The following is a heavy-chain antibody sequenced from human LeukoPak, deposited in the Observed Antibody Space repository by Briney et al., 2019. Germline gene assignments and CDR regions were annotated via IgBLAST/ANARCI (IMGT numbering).Heavy chain of an antibody. D-gene: IGHD2-21*02. CDR3: ARDPNCGGDCYSDYYYYYGMDV. Sequence: GASVKVSCKASGYTFTSYYMHWVRQAPGQGPEWMGIINPSGGSTSYAQKFQGRVTMTRDTSTSTVYMELSSLRSEDTAVYYCARDPNCGGDCYSDYYYYYGMDVWGQGTTVTVSS. J-gene: IGHJ6*02. CDR1: GYTFTSYY. CDR2: INPSGGST. V-gene: IGHV1-46*01.